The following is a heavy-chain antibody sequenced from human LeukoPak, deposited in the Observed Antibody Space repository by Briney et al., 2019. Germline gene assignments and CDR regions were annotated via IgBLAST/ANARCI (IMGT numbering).Heavy chain of an antibody. CDR3: AKERTSEGYFDY. Sequence: GGSLRLSCAASGFTFSTYAMSWVRPAPGKRLEWVSALRGSGGSTFYAESVKGRFTISRDNSKNTLYLQMNSLRAEDAAVYYCAKERTSEGYFDYWGQGTLVTVSS. CDR2: LRGSGGST. CDR1: GFTFSTYA. D-gene: IGHD1-1*01. J-gene: IGHJ4*02. V-gene: IGHV3-23*01.